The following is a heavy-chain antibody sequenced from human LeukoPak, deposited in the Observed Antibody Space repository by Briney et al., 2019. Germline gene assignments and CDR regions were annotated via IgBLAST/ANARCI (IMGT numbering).Heavy chain of an antibody. J-gene: IGHJ2*01. D-gene: IGHD3-3*01. V-gene: IGHV4-31*03. CDR2: NT. CDR1: GGSISTGVYY. Sequence: SETLSLTCTASGGSISTGVYYWSWIRQHPGKGLEWIGYNTYYNPSLKSRVTISVDTSKSQFSLKLTSVTAADTAVYHCATAILTPSGFVWHFDLWGRGTLVTVSS. CDR3: ATAILTPSGFVWHFDL.